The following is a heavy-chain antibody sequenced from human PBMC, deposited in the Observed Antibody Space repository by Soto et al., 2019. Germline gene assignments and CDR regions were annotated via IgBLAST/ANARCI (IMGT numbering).Heavy chain of an antibody. V-gene: IGHV1-18*04. Sequence: ASVKVSCKASGYTFTSYGISWVRQAPGQGLEWMGWISAYNGNTNYAQKLQGRVTMTTDTSTSTAYMELKSLRSDDTAVYYCARDLGRYCSSTSCPPGVGFDPWGQGTLVTSPQ. CDR3: ARDLGRYCSSTSCPPGVGFDP. D-gene: IGHD2-2*01. CDR1: GYTFTSYG. CDR2: ISAYNGNT. J-gene: IGHJ5*02.